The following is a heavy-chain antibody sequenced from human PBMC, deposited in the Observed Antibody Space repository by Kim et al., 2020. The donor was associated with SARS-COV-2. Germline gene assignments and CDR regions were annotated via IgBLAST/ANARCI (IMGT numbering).Heavy chain of an antibody. D-gene: IGHD2-21*01. CDR1: GFTFSSYG. J-gene: IGHJ6*02. V-gene: IGHV3-33*01. Sequence: GGSLRLSCAASGFTFSSYGMHWVRQAPGKGLEWVAVIWYDGSNKYYADSVKGRFTISRDNSKNTLYLQMNSLRAEDTAVYYCARDCGGDCYYYYGMDVWGQGTTVTVSS. CDR3: ARDCGGDCYYYYGMDV. CDR2: IWYDGSNK.